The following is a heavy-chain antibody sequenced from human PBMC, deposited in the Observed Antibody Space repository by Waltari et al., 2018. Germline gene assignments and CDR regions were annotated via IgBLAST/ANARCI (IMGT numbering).Heavy chain of an antibody. CDR1: GGSFGNSSYQ. CDR2: IYYNGNT. Sequence: HLQLQESGPGLVKHSETLSLTCTVSGGSFGNSSYQWGWVRQPPGKGPEWIASIYYNGNTWYNPSLRSRVTISKDTSKNQFSLQLTSMTAADSAMYYCARHLTAPWISLWLNYFDYWGQGTLATVSS. J-gene: IGHJ4*02. CDR3: ARHLTAPWISLWLNYFDY. D-gene: IGHD5-18*01. V-gene: IGHV4-39*07.